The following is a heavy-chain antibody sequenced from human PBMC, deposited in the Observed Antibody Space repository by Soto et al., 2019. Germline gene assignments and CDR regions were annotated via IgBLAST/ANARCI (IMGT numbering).Heavy chain of an antibody. D-gene: IGHD4-17*01. Sequence: QVQLQESGPGLVKPSETLSLTCTVSGGSVSSGSYYWSWIRQPPGKGLEWIGYIYYSGSTNYNPPLKSRVTITVDTSKNQSSLKLSSVTAADTAVYYCARVSRDYGPHGGGGDWFYPWGQGTLVTVSS. CDR2: IYYSGST. CDR3: ARVSRDYGPHGGGGDWFYP. J-gene: IGHJ5*02. V-gene: IGHV4-61*01. CDR1: GGSVSSGSYY.